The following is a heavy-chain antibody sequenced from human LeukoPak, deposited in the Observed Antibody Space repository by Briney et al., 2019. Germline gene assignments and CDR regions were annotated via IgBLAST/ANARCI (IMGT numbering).Heavy chain of an antibody. J-gene: IGHJ4*02. CDR3: ASTYYDFWSGYYPFDY. CDR1: GYTFTSYG. V-gene: IGHV1-18*01. CDR2: ISAYNGNT. D-gene: IGHD3-3*01. Sequence: GASVKVSCKASGYTFTSYGISWVRQAPGQGLEWMGWISAYNGNTNYAQKLQGRVTMTTDTSTSTAYMELRSLRSDDTAVYYCASTYYDFWSGYYPFDYWGQGTLVTVSS.